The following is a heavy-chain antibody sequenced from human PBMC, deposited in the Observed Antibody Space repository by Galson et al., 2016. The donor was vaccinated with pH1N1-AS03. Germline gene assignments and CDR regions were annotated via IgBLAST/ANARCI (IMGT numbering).Heavy chain of an antibody. CDR1: GFSLRTSGMG. V-gene: IGHV2-5*01. D-gene: IGHD3-3*01. CDR2: IYWNDDE. CDR3: AHGILANYGFWSGPFKWFDP. Sequence: PALVKPTQSLTLTCTFSGFSLRTSGMGVGWIRQSPGEALEWLALIYWNDDERYNPSLKNRLTIAKDASKNQVVLTMTNMDPVDTATYYCAHGILANYGFWSGPFKWFDPWGQGILVTVS. J-gene: IGHJ5*02.